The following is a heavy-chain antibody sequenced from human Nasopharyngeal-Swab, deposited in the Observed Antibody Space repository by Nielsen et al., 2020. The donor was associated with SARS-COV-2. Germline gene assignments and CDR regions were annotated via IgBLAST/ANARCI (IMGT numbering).Heavy chain of an antibody. D-gene: IGHD3-16*01. J-gene: IGHJ4*02. V-gene: IGHV3-30*14. CDR2: ISYDGSNK. CDR1: GFTFSSYA. CDR3: ARGIGGFDY. Sequence: GESLKISCAASGFTFSSYAMHWVRQAPGKGLEWVAVISYDGSNKYYADSVKGRFTISRDNSKNTLYLQMNSLRAEDTAVYYCARGIGGFDYWGQGTLVTVSS.